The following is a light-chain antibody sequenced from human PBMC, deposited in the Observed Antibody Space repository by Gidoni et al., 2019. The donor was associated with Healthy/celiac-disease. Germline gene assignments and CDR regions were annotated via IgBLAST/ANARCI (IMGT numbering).Light chain of an antibody. CDR3: QQSYSTSWT. Sequence: DIQMTQSPSSLSASVGDRVTITCRASQSISSYLNLYQQTPGKAPKLLIYAASSLQRGVPSRFSGSGSGAVFTLTISSLQPEDFATYYCQQSYSTSWTFGQGTKVEIK. CDR1: QSISSY. J-gene: IGKJ1*01. CDR2: AAS. V-gene: IGKV1-39*01.